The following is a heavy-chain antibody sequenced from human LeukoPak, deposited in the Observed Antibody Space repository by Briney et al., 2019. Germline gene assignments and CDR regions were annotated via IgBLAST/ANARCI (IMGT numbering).Heavy chain of an antibody. V-gene: IGHV3-11*01. Sequence: GGTLRLSCAASGFTLSEHYKSWIRQAPATGLERGSYISLGSTTIYYSDAVKDRFTISRDNAKNSLYLQMNNLRAEDTAIYYCARDPPKNYYYYGMDVWGQGTTVTVSS. CDR3: ARDPPKNYYYYGMDV. CDR2: ISLGSTTI. J-gene: IGHJ6*02. CDR1: GFTLSEHY.